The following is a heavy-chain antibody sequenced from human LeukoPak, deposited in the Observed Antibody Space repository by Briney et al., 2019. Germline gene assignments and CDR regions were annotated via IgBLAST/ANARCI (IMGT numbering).Heavy chain of an antibody. CDR1: GYTITGYY. Sequence: ASVKVSCKASGYTITGYYLHWVRQAPGQGLEWMGWINPNSGGTDYAQEFQGRVTMTRDTSISTAYMELSRLRSDDTAVYYCASEYSSSWYAAWGQGTLVTVSS. V-gene: IGHV1-2*02. D-gene: IGHD6-13*01. CDR3: ASEYSSSWYAA. J-gene: IGHJ5*02. CDR2: INPNSGGT.